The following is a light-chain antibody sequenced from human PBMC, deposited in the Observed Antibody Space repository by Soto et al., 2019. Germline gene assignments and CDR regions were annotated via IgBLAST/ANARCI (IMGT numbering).Light chain of an antibody. CDR2: GTT. V-gene: IGLV1-40*01. CDR3: QSYDTRLTAWV. Sequence: QSVLTQPPSVSGAPGQRVTITCSGSGSNIGAGYDVHWYQHVPGMPPRLLIFGTTNRPSVVPDRFSGSKSGTSASLAITGVQDEDEADYYCQSYDTRLTAWVFGGGTQLTVL. CDR1: GSNIGAGYD. J-gene: IGLJ7*01.